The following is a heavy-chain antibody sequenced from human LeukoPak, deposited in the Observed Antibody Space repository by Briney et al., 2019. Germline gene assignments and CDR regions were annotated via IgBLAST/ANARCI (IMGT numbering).Heavy chain of an antibody. CDR3: ARGNSDSSGYYGGYYYYGMDV. CDR1: GGSFSGYY. D-gene: IGHD3-22*01. Sequence: SETLSLTCAVYGGSFSGYYWSWIRQPPGKGLEWIGEINHSGGTNYNPSLKSRVTISVDTSMNQFSLKLSSVTAADTAVYYCARGNSDSSGYYGGYYYYGMDVWGQGTTVTVSS. V-gene: IGHV4-34*01. J-gene: IGHJ6*02. CDR2: INHSGGT.